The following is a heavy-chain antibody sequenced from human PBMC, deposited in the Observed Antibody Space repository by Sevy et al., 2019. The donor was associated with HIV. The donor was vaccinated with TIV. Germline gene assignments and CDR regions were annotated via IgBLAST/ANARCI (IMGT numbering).Heavy chain of an antibody. CDR2: ISSSGSTI. CDR1: GFTFSSYE. J-gene: IGHJ6*03. V-gene: IGHV3-48*03. CDR3: ARRYCSGGSCTKTYYYYYYMDV. Sequence: GGSLRLSCAAPGFTFSSYEMNWVRQAPGKGLEWVSYISSSGSTIYYADSVKGRFTISRDNAKNSLYLQMNSLRAEDTADYYCARRYCSGGSCTKTYYYYYYMDVWGKGTTVTVSS. D-gene: IGHD2-15*01.